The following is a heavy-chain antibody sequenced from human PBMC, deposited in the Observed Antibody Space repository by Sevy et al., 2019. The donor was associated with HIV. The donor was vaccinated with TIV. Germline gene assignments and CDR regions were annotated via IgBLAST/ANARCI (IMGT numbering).Heavy chain of an antibody. J-gene: IGHJ5*02. CDR1: GASISSYY. V-gene: IGHV4-4*07. CDR2: IYASGRS. Sequence: SETLSLTCTVSGASISSYYWSWIRQPAGKGLELIGRIYASGRSIYNPSLKSRVTMSVDTSKNQFSLKLSSVTAADTAVYYCARDLALRESWFDPWGQGTLVTVSS. CDR3: ARDLALRESWFDP.